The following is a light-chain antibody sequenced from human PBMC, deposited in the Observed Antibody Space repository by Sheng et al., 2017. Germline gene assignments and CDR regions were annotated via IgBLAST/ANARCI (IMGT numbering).Light chain of an antibody. V-gene: IGLV2-14*03. CDR3: SSYAGGNNYV. CDR2: DVS. CDR1: SSDVGAYNY. J-gene: IGLJ1*01. Sequence: QSALTQPASVSGSPGQSITISCTGTSSDVGAYNYVSWYQQHPGKAPKVMIYDVSNRPSGVSNRFSGSKSGNTASLTVSGLQAEDEADYYCSSYAGGNNYVFGTGTKVTVL.